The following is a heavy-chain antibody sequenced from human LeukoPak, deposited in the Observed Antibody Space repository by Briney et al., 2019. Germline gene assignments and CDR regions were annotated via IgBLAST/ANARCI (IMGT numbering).Heavy chain of an antibody. CDR3: AKVSWFGANGGDY. D-gene: IGHD3-10*01. CDR2: IRYDGSNK. J-gene: IGHJ4*02. V-gene: IGHV3-30*02. Sequence: GGSLRLSCAASGFTFSSYAMSWVRQAPGKGLEWVAFIRYDGSNKYYADSVKGRFTISRDNSKNTLYLQMNSLRAEDTAVYYCAKVSWFGANGGDYWGQGTLVTVSS. CDR1: GFTFSSYA.